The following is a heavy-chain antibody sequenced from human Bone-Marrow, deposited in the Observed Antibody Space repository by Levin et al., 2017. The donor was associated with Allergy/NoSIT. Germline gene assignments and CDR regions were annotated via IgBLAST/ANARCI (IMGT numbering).Heavy chain of an antibody. J-gene: IGHJ4*02. Sequence: PTASVKVSCNTSGYTFTSYYMHWVRQAPGEGLEWMGIINPTGDTATYAQKFQGRVTMTRDTSTSTLYMEMTSLRSQDTAVYYCARGRYYFDSDRSPTADFWGQGTLVTVSS. CDR2: INPTGDTA. CDR3: ARGRYYFDSDRSPTADF. D-gene: IGHD3-22*01. CDR1: GYTFTSYY. V-gene: IGHV1-46*01.